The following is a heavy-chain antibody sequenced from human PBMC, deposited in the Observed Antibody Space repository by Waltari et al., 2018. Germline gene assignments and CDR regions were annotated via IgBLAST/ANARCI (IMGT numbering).Heavy chain of an antibody. CDR3: ARDQVTHAYSSSAQAGY. CDR2: INPSGGST. V-gene: IGHV1-46*01. CDR1: GYTFTSYY. D-gene: IGHD6-13*01. Sequence: QVQLVQSGAEVKKPGASVKVSCKASGYTFTSYYMHWVRQAPGQGLEWMGIINPSGGSTSYAQKFQGRVTMTRDTSTSTVYMELSSLRSKDTAVYYCARDQVTHAYSSSAQAGYWGQGTLVTVSS. J-gene: IGHJ4*02.